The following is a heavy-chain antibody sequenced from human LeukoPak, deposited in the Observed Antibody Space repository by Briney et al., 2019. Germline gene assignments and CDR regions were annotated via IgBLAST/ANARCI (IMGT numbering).Heavy chain of an antibody. CDR1: GDSISNSNYY. J-gene: IGHJ4*02. CDR2: IFYNGGP. V-gene: IGHV4-39*07. CDR3: ARDRLRFVY. Sequence: PSETLSLTCTASGDSISNSNYYWGWVRQSPGRGLEWLGNIFYNGGPYYNPSFKSRVAISVDTSKNQFSLKLSSVTAADTAVYYCARDRLRFVYWGQGTLVTVSS.